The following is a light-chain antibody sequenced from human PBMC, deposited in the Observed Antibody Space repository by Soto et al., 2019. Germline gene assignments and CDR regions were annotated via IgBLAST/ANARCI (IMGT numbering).Light chain of an antibody. CDR2: GVT. CDR3: SSYTSSRAYV. V-gene: IGLV2-14*03. J-gene: IGLJ1*01. CDR1: HNDIGTYDY. Sequence: QSVLTQPTSVSGSPGQSITISCTGNHNDIGTYDYVSWYQQHPGRAPRLLIHGVTTRPSGISGRFSASKSGLTASLTISGLQPEDEADYYCSSYTSSRAYVFGIGTKVTVL.